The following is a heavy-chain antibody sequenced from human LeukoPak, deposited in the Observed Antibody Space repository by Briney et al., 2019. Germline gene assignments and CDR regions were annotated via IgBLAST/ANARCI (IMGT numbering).Heavy chain of an antibody. V-gene: IGHV4-59*08. CDR3: ARVPGIAVAGRFDP. CDR2: IYYSGST. D-gene: IGHD6-19*01. Sequence: SETLSLTCTVSGGSISSYYWSWIRQPPGKGLEWIGYIYYSGSTNYNPSLKSRVTISVDTSKNQFSLKLSSVTAADTAVYYCARVPGIAVAGRFDPWGQGTLVTVSS. CDR1: GGSISSYY. J-gene: IGHJ5*02.